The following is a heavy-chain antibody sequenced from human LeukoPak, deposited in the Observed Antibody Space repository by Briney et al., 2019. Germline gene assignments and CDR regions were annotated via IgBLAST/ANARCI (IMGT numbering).Heavy chain of an antibody. D-gene: IGHD1-1*01. CDR3: ARGGVNYWNPRY. J-gene: IGHJ4*02. V-gene: IGHV3-53*01. Sequence: GGSLRLSCVASGFTVSSHYMSWVRQPPGKGLEWVSLLYTGGRTYYANSVEGRFTISRDDSKNTVYLHLNTVRAEDTAMYYCARGGVNYWNPRYWGQGTLVTVSS. CDR2: LYTGGRT. CDR1: GFTVSSHY.